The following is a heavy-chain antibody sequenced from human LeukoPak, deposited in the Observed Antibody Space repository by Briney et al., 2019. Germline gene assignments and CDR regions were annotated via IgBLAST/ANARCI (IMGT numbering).Heavy chain of an antibody. Sequence: PSETLSLTCIVSGGPISSYYWSWIRQPPGKGLEWIGYIYYSGSTNYNPSLKSRVTISVDTSKNQFSLKLSSVTAADTAVFYCARDLDSRSSSWYGAFDIWGQGTMVTVSS. CDR1: GGPISSYY. V-gene: IGHV4-59*01. J-gene: IGHJ3*02. CDR3: ARDLDSRSSSWYGAFDI. CDR2: IYYSGST. D-gene: IGHD6-13*01.